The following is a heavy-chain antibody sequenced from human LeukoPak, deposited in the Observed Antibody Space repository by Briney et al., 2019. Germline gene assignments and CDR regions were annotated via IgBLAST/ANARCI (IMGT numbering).Heavy chain of an antibody. CDR1: GGTFSSYA. CDR2: IIPIFGTV. V-gene: IGHV1-69*06. Sequence: GASVKVSCKASGGTFSSYAISWVRQAPGQGLEWMGGIIPIFGTVNYAQKFQGRVTITADKSTSTAYMELSSLRSEDTAVYYCARALGGRSSGWYAFDYWGQGTLVTVSS. J-gene: IGHJ4*02. D-gene: IGHD6-19*01. CDR3: ARALGGRSSGWYAFDY.